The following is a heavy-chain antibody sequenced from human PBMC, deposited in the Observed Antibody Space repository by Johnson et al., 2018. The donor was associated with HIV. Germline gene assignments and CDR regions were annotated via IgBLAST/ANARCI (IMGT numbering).Heavy chain of an antibody. V-gene: IGHV3-30*04. CDR1: GFTFSSYA. CDR3: ARDSPRIVGVPDGFDI. CDR2: ISYDGSNK. D-gene: IGHD1-26*01. Sequence: QMLLVESGGGVVQPGRSLRLSCAASGFTFSSYAMHWVLQAPGKGLEWVAVISYDGSNKYYADSVKGRFTISRDNSKNTLYLQMNSLRAEDTAVYYCARDSPRIVGVPDGFDIGGQGTMVTVSS. J-gene: IGHJ3*02.